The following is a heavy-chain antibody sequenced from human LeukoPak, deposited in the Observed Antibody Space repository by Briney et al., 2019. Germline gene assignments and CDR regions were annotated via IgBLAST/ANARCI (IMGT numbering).Heavy chain of an antibody. D-gene: IGHD2-2*02. J-gene: IGHJ5*02. V-gene: IGHV4-39*07. CDR3: AREYQLLYQHYWFDP. CDR1: GGSISSSSYY. Sequence: PSETLSLTCTVSGGSISSSSYYWGWIRQPPGKGLEWIGSIYYSGSTYYNPSLKSRVTISVDTSKNQFSLKLSSVTAADTAVYYCAREYQLLYQHYWFDPWGQGTLVTVSS. CDR2: IYYSGST.